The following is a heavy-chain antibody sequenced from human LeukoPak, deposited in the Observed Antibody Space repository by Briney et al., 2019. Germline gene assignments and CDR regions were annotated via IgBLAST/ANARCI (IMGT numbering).Heavy chain of an antibody. J-gene: IGHJ2*01. V-gene: IGHV4-59*01. CDR3: ARLPYSYGSGAGYLDL. CDR1: GGSISSYY. CDR2: IYYSGST. Sequence: SETLSLTCTVSGGSISSYYWSWIRQPPGKGLEWIGYIYYSGSTNYNPSLKSRVTISVDTSKNQFSLKLSSVTAADTAVYYCARLPYSYGSGAGYLDLWGRGTLVTVS. D-gene: IGHD5-18*01.